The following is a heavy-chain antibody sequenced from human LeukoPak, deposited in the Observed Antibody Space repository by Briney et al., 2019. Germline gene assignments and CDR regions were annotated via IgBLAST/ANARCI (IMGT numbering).Heavy chain of an antibody. CDR3: TTDEDWNYARKDV. CDR1: GFTFSNAW. Sequence: GGSLRLSCAASGFTFSNAWMNWVRQAPGEGLEWVGRIKSKTDGGTTDYAAPVKGRFTISRDDSKNTLYLQMNSLKTEDTAVYYCTTDEDWNYARKDVWGQGATVIVSS. CDR2: IKSKTDGGTT. D-gene: IGHD1-7*01. J-gene: IGHJ6*02. V-gene: IGHV3-15*07.